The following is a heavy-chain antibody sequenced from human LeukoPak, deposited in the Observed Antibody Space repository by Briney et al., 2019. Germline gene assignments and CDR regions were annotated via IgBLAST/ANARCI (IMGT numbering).Heavy chain of an antibody. J-gene: IGHJ6*02. D-gene: IGHD4-17*01. CDR1: GFTFSPYF. Sequence: GGSLRLSCAASGFTFSPYFMNWVRQAPGKGLEWVSYISGSSSTIYYADSVKGRFTISRDNAKNSLYLQMNSLRDEDTAVYYCARDGTYGDYNYYYGLDVWGQGTTVTVSS. CDR2: ISGSSSTI. V-gene: IGHV3-48*02. CDR3: ARDGTYGDYNYYYGLDV.